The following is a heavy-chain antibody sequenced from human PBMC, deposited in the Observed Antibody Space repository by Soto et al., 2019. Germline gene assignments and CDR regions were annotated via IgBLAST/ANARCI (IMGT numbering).Heavy chain of an antibody. Sequence: PSETLSLTCTVSGGSISSGDYYWSWIRQPPGKGLVWIGYIYYSGSTYYNPSLKSRVTISVDTSKNQFSLKLSSVTAADTAVYYCARNYDFWSGYYSGYNWFDPWGQGTLVTVSS. CDR2: IYYSGST. D-gene: IGHD3-3*01. CDR3: ARNYDFWSGYYSGYNWFDP. V-gene: IGHV4-30-4*01. CDR1: GGSISSGDYY. J-gene: IGHJ5*02.